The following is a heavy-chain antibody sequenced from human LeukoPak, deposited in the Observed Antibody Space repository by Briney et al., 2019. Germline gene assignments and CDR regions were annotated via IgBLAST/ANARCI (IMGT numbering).Heavy chain of an antibody. V-gene: IGHV3-9*01. CDR3: AKAELLDYFDY. J-gene: IGHJ4*02. CDR1: GFTFDDYA. Sequence: TGRSLRLSCAASGFTFDDYAMHWVRQAPGKGLEWVSGISWNSGSIGYADSVKGRFTISRDNAKNSLYLQMNSLGAEDTALYYCAKAELLDYFDYWGQGTLVTVSS. CDR2: ISWNSGSI. D-gene: IGHD1-26*01.